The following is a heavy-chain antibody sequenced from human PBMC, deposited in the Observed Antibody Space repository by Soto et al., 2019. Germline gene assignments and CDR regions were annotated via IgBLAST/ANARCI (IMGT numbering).Heavy chain of an antibody. CDR2: FYHSGST. J-gene: IGHJ4*02. CDR3: ARGEYYGSGNYFDY. CDR1: GHSISSGYY. D-gene: IGHD3-10*01. V-gene: IGHV4-38-2*01. Sequence: SETLSLTCAVSGHSISSGYYWGCIRQPPGKGLEWIGSFYHSGSTYYNPSLKRRVTISVDTSKNQFSLKLSSVTAADTAEYYCARGEYYGSGNYFDYWGQGTLVTVSS.